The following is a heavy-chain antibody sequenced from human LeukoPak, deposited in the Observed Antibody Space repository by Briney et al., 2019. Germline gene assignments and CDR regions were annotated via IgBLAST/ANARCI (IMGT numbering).Heavy chain of an antibody. V-gene: IGHV1-18*01. Sequence: ASVKVSCKASGYTFTTYGLSWVRQAPGQGLEWLGWISTYDDNIKYAQSLQGRLTLTIDTSTNTAYMELRSLTSDDTAVYYCARETYSNILTGTDYWGPGTLVTVSS. CDR1: GYTFTTYG. CDR2: ISTYDDNI. CDR3: ARETYSNILTGTDY. J-gene: IGHJ4*02. D-gene: IGHD3-9*01.